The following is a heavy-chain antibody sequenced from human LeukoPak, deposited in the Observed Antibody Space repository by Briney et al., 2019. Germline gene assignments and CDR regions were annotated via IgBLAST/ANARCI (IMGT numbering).Heavy chain of an antibody. CDR2: IYPGDSDT. V-gene: IGHV5-51*01. D-gene: IGHD6-6*01. J-gene: IGHJ4*02. CDR3: AKSGSSSMAHIDY. CDR1: GYSFTSYW. Sequence: GESLQISCQGSGYSFTSYWIGWVRQMPGKGLEWMGIIYPGDSDTRYSPSFQGQVTISADKSISTAYLQWSSLKASDTAMYYCAKSGSSSMAHIDYWGQGTLVTVSS.